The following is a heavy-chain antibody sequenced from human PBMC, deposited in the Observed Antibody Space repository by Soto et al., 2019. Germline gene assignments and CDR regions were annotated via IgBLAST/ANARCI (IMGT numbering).Heavy chain of an antibody. D-gene: IGHD3-3*01. J-gene: IGHJ6*02. CDR2: ISGSGGST. V-gene: IGHV3-23*01. Sequence: GGSLRLSCAASGFTFSSYAMSWVRQAPGKGLEWVSAISGSGGSTYYADSVKGRFTISRDNSKNTLYLQMNSLRAEDTAVYYCAKDIIGATFWRAYGTDVWGPGTTVTVSS. CDR3: AKDIIGATFWRAYGTDV. CDR1: GFTFSSYA.